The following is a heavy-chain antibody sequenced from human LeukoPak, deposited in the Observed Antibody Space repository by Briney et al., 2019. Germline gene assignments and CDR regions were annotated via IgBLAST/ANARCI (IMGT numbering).Heavy chain of an antibody. CDR1: GFTLSSFA. V-gene: IGHV3-23*01. D-gene: IGHD3-22*01. CDR2: ISSRDDGT. Sequence: GGSLRLSCAASGFTLSSFAMSWVRQTPGKGLEWVSAISSRDDGTFYADSVKGRFTISRDNSKNTLYLQMNTLRAEDTAVYYCAKLVYYDSSGYYYFDYWGQGTLVTVSS. CDR3: AKLVYYDSSGYYYFDY. J-gene: IGHJ4*02.